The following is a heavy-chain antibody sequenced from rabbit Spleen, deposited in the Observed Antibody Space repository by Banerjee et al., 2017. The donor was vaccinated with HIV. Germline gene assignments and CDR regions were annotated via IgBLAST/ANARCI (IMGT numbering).Heavy chain of an antibody. CDR3: ARGAWSTDCMNL. CDR2: IDAGSSGGT. J-gene: IGHJ4*01. D-gene: IGHD7-1*01. V-gene: IGHV1S45*01. Sequence: QEQLVESGGGLVKPEGSLTLTCTASGFALSSYWICWVRQAPGKGLEWISCIDAGSSGGTYYASWAKGRFTISRPSSTTVTLQVTSLTAADTATYFCARGAWSTDCMNLWGPGTLVTVS. CDR1: GFALSSYW.